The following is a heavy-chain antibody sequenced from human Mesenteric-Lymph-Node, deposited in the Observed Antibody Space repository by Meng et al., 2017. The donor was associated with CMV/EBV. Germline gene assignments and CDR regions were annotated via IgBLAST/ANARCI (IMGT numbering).Heavy chain of an antibody. CDR2: IYYSGST. Sequence: GSLRLSCTVSGGSISSYYWSWIRQPPGKGLEWIGYIYYSGSTNYNPSLKSRVTISVDTSKNQFSLKLSSVTAADTAVYYCARDPCSSTSCSSVYFDYWGQGTLVTVSS. J-gene: IGHJ4*02. V-gene: IGHV4-59*01. CDR1: GGSISSYY. D-gene: IGHD2-2*01. CDR3: ARDPCSSTSCSSVYFDY.